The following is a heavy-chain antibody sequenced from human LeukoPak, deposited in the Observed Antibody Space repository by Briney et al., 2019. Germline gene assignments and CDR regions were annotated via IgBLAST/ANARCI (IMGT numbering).Heavy chain of an antibody. V-gene: IGHV3-23*01. D-gene: IGHD4-23*01. J-gene: IGHJ4*02. Sequence: GGSLRLSCSASGFTFSSYAMHWVRQAPGKGLEWVSGINNSGGSTYYADSVKGRFTISRDNSKNTLYLQMSSLRAEDTAIYYCAKSGGFYGNSAWGDYWGQGTRVTVSS. CDR2: INNSGGST. CDR3: AKSGGFYGNSAWGDY. CDR1: GFTFSSYA.